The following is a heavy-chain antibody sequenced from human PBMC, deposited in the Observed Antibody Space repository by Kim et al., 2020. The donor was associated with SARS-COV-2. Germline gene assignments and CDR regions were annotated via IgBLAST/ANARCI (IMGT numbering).Heavy chain of an antibody. Sequence: GGSLRLSCAASGFTFSSYGMHWVRQAPGKGLEWVAVIWYDGSNKYYADSVKCRFTISRDNSKHTSYLQMNSLRAADTALYYCAKEYSTGWGYDYGLGGWG. D-gene: IGHD4-4*01. V-gene: IGHV3-33*06. J-gene: IGHJ6*01. CDR3: AKEYSTGWGYDYGLGG. CDR2: IWYDGSNK. CDR1: GFTFSSYG.